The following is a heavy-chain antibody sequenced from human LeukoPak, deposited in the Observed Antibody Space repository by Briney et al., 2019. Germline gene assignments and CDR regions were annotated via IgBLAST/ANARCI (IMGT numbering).Heavy chain of an antibody. CDR2: ISGSGGST. J-gene: IGHJ4*02. D-gene: IGHD2-2*01. Sequence: GGSLRLSCAASGFTFSSYAMSWVRQAPGKGLEWVSAISGSGGSTYYADSVKGRFTISRDNSKNTLYLQMNSLRAEDTAVYYCAKGVQDCSSTSGYPIAVLWGQGTLVTVSS. CDR3: AKGVQDCSSTSGYPIAVL. CDR1: GFTFSSYA. V-gene: IGHV3-23*01.